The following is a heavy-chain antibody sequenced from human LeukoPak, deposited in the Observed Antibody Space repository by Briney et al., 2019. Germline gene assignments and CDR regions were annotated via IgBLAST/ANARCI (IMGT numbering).Heavy chain of an antibody. V-gene: IGHV3-7*05. Sequence: HSGGSLRLSCAASGFTVGSNYMSWVRQAPGKGLEWVANIKSDGSEKYYVDSVKGRFTISRDNGKNSLYLQMNSLRAEDTAVYYCARSRIDYWGQGTLVTVSS. CDR2: IKSDGSEK. J-gene: IGHJ4*02. CDR3: ARSRIDY. CDR1: GFTVGSNY.